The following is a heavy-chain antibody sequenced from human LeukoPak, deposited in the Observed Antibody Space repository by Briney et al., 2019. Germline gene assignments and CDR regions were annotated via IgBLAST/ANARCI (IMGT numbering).Heavy chain of an antibody. CDR1: GGSISTYY. V-gene: IGHV4-59*01. Sequence: SETLSLTCTVSGGSISTYYGNWIQQAPGKGLEWIGYIYYNGSTNYNPSLKSRVAMSVDTSRNQFSLKLSSVTAADTAVYYCARAQVDYNNGPGSRGYYSYGMDVWGRGTTVTVSS. J-gene: IGHJ6*02. CDR3: ARAQVDYNNGPGSRGYYSYGMDV. CDR2: IYYNGST. D-gene: IGHD4-11*01.